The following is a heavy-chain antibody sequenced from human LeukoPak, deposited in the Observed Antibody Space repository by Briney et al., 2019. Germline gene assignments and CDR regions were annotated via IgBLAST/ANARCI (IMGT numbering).Heavy chain of an antibody. Sequence: SETLSLTCTVSGGSISSYYWSWIRQPAGKGLEWIGRIYTSGSTNYNPSLKSRVTMSVDTSKNQSSLKLSSVTAADTAVYYCAREQKSSSWYGQIDYWGQGTLVTVSS. CDR1: GGSISSYY. V-gene: IGHV4-4*07. J-gene: IGHJ4*02. CDR3: AREQKSSSWYGQIDY. CDR2: IYTSGST. D-gene: IGHD6-13*01.